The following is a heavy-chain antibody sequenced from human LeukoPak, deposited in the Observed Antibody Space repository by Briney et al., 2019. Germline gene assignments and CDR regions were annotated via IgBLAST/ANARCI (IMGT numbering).Heavy chain of an antibody. CDR2: SRDKANSYNT. V-gene: IGHV3-72*01. Sequence: PGGSLRLSCAASGFTFSDHDMDWVRQSAGKGLEGVGRSRDKANSYNTEYAASVKGRFTISRDDSKNSLYLQMNSLKTEDTAVYYCARYGGSGSGIYGDYWGQGTLVTVSS. CDR3: ARYGGSGSGIYGDY. CDR1: GFTFSDHD. J-gene: IGHJ4*02. D-gene: IGHD3-10*01.